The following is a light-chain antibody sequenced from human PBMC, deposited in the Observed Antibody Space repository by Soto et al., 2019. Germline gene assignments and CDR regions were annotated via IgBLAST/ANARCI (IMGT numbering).Light chain of an antibody. CDR1: SMGSKS. V-gene: IGLV3-21*01. CDR3: QVWETSSGHQAI. CDR2: YDS. J-gene: IGLJ2*01. Sequence: SYELTKPPSVSVAPGKTATITCGGNSMGSKSVHWYQQMPGQAPVLVISYDSDRPSGIPERFSGSNSGNTATLTISRVEPGDEADYYCQVWETSSGHQAIFGAGTKLTVL.